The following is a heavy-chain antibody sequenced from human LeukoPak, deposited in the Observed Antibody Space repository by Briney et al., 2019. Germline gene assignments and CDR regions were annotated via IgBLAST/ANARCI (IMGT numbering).Heavy chain of an antibody. J-gene: IGHJ4*02. Sequence: SVKVSCKASGGTFSSYAISWVRQAPGQGLEWMGGIIPIFGTANYAQKFQGRVTITADESTSTAYMELSSLRSEDTALYYCARDRGGDHVLDYWGQGTLVTVCS. CDR3: ARDRGGDHVLDY. CDR1: GGTFSSYA. CDR2: IIPIFGTA. V-gene: IGHV1-69*13. D-gene: IGHD4-17*01.